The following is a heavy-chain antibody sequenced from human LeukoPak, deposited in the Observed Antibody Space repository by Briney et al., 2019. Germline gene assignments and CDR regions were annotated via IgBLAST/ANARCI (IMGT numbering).Heavy chain of an antibody. CDR2: IRYDGIKK. V-gene: IGHV3-30*02. CDR1: RFTFSSYG. D-gene: IGHD5-24*01. CDR3: ATHGYNRDYYFDS. J-gene: IGHJ4*02. Sequence: PGGSLRLSCAASRFTFSSYGMHWVRQTPGKGLEWVAFIRYDGIKKYYADSVKGRFTISRDNSKNTLYLQMNSLGAEDTAVYYCATHGYNRDYYFDSWGQGTLVTVSS.